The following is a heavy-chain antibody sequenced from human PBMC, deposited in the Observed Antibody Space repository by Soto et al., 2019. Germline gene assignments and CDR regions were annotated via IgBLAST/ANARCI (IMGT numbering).Heavy chain of an antibody. V-gene: IGHV3-7*01. CDR1: GLSFSTSW. J-gene: IGHJ4*02. D-gene: IGHD7-27*01. Sequence: EVQLVESWGGLVQPGGSLRLSCAASGLSFSTSWMSWVRQAPGKGLEWVAKIGPGRSEESYVDSVKGRFTITRDNPKNSLFLQMTSLRADDTAVYYCARDPAWGALDYWGQGALVIVSS. CDR2: IGPGRSEE. CDR3: ARDPAWGALDY.